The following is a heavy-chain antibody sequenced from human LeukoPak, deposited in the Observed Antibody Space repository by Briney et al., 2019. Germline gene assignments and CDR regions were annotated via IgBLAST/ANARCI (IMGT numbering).Heavy chain of an antibody. Sequence: SETLSLTCTVSGGSIRSYYWGWIRQPPGKGLEWIGYIHYSESTKYNPSLKSRVTMSVDTPKNQFSLKLSSVTAADTAVYYCASRSGSFSDALDIWGQGTLVTVSS. CDR1: GGSIRSYY. D-gene: IGHD3-10*01. CDR2: IHYSEST. CDR3: ASRSGSFSDALDI. J-gene: IGHJ3*02. V-gene: IGHV4-59*08.